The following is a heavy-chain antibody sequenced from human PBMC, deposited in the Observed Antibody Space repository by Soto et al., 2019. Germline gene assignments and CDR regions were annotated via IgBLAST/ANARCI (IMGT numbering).Heavy chain of an antibody. Sequence: GGSLRLSCEVSGFSITINWMHWVRQVPGKGLVWVARIDSAGSGTSYADSVKGRFTISRDVAKNTVYLQMNSLRAEDTAVYYCATKGGGPTVTTYYYYYGTDVWGQGTTVTVSS. D-gene: IGHD4-17*01. CDR3: ATKGGGPTVTTYYYYYGTDV. CDR2: IDSAGSGT. J-gene: IGHJ6*02. V-gene: IGHV3-74*01. CDR1: GFSITINW.